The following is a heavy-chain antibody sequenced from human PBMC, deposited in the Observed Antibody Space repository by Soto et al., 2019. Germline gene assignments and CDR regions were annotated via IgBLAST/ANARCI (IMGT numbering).Heavy chain of an antibody. J-gene: IGHJ5*02. CDR2: IIPIFGTA. Sequence: SVKVSCKASGGTFSSYAISWVRQAPGQGLEWMGGIIPIFGTANYAQKFQGRVTITADESTSTAYMELSSLRSEDTAVYYCAREPRYCSSTSCYRGTHWFDPWGQGTLVTVSS. V-gene: IGHV1-69*13. CDR1: GGTFSSYA. D-gene: IGHD2-2*02. CDR3: AREPRYCSSTSCYRGTHWFDP.